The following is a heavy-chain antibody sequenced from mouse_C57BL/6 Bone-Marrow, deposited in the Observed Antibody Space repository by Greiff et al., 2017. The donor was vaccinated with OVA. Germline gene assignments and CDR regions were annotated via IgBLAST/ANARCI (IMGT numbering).Heavy chain of an antibody. Sequence: QVQLQQPGAELVMPGASVKLSCKASGYTFTSYWMHWVKQRPGQGLEWIGEIDPSDSYTNYNQKFKGKSTLTVDKSSSTAYMQLSSLTSADSAVYYCARGWDGVFDYWGQGTTLTVSS. J-gene: IGHJ2*01. CDR1: GYTFTSYW. V-gene: IGHV1-69*01. CDR3: ARGWDGVFDY. CDR2: IDPSDSYT. D-gene: IGHD4-1*01.